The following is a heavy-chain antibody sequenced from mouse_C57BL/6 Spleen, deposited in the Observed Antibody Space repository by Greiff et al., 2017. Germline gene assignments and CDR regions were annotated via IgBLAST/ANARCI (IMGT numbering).Heavy chain of an antibody. CDR2: ISSGSSTI. J-gene: IGHJ1*03. V-gene: IGHV5-17*01. D-gene: IGHD1-1*01. CDR1: GFTFSDYG. CDR3: ARPYCGSSYGWDWYFDV. Sequence: EVMLVESGGGLVKPGGSLKLSCAASGFTFSDYGMHWVRQAPEKGLEWVAYISSGSSTIYYADTVKGRFTISRDNAKNTLFLQMTSLRSEDTAMYYSARPYCGSSYGWDWYFDVWGTGTTVTVSS.